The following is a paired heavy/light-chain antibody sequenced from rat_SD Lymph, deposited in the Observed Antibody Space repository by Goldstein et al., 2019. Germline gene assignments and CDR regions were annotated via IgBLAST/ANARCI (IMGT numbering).Light chain of an antibody. J-gene: IGKJ4*01. CDR2: YAS. CDR1: ESVDTY. CDR3: QQGNSLPFT. V-gene: IGKV5S12*01. Sequence: DVVLTQSPATLSVTPGERISLSCRASESVDTYLHWYQQKPNESPRLLIKYASQSISGIPSRFSGSGSGTDFTLSINGVELEDLSIYYCQQGNSLPFTFGSGTKLEIK.
Heavy chain of an antibody. Sequence: QVTLKESGPGILQPSQTLSLTCSFSGFSLSTSGICVSWIRQPSGKGLEWLATICWEDSKGYNPSLKNRLTISKDTSNNQAFLKITSVDTADTAIYYCARSGYYSSYIPFAYWGQGTLVTVSS. D-gene: IGHD1-2*01. V-gene: IGHV8-17*01. J-gene: IGHJ3*01. CDR3: ARSGYYSSYIPFAY. CDR1: GFSLSTSGIC. CDR2: ICWEDSK.